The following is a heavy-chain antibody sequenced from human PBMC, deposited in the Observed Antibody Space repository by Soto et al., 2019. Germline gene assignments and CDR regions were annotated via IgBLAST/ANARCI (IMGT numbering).Heavy chain of an antibody. D-gene: IGHD2-21*01. CDR3: AGGMWSDRFAN. CDR1: GESLNYYY. CDR2: FYQGGST. V-gene: IGHV4-34*01. Sequence: HVQVQQWGAGLLKPSDTLSLTCAVYGESLNYYYWSWIRQAPGKGLEWIGEFYQGGSTHYNPSVKSRVTISVDMSSQQFSLKLTSVTAADTATYYCAGGMWSDRFANWGQGTLVTVSS. J-gene: IGHJ5*02.